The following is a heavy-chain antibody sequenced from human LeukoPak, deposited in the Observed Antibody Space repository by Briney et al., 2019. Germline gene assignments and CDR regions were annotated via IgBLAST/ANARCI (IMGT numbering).Heavy chain of an antibody. CDR2: IYSDNT. J-gene: IGHJ6*03. CDR3: ARAYSGTYGLGYYYMDV. V-gene: IGHV3-53*01. Sequence: GGSLRLSCTVSGFTVSSNSMSWVRQAPGKGLEWVSFIYSDNTHYSDSVKGRFTISRDNARNSLFLQMNSLRAEDTAVYYCARAYSGTYGLGYYYMDVWGKGTTVTVSS. D-gene: IGHD1-26*01. CDR1: GFTVSSNS.